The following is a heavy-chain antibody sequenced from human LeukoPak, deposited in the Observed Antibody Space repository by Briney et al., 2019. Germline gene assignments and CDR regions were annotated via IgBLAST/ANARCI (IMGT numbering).Heavy chain of an antibody. CDR3: ARVHGSGSYAFDI. V-gene: IGHV4-61*02. D-gene: IGHD3-10*01. CDR1: GGSIGSGSYY. CDR2: IYTSGST. Sequence: SETLSLTCTVSGGSIGSGSYYWSWIRQPAGKGLEWIGRIYTSGSTNYNPSLKSRVTISVDTSKNQFSLKLSFVTAADTAVYYCARVHGSGSYAFDIWGQGTMVTVSS. J-gene: IGHJ3*02.